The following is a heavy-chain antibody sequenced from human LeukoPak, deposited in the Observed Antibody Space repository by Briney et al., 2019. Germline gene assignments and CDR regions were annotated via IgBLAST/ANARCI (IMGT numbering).Heavy chain of an antibody. V-gene: IGHV6-1*01. CDR2: TYYRSKWYN. Sequence: SQTLSLTCAISGDSVSSNSATWNWIRQSPSRGLEWLVRTYYRSKWYNDYAVSVKSRITINPDTSKNQFYLQLTSVTPEDTAVYYCARAAYDSSGYYSEYFQNWGQGTLATVSS. CDR1: GDSVSSNSAT. J-gene: IGHJ1*01. D-gene: IGHD3-22*01. CDR3: ARAAYDSSGYYSEYFQN.